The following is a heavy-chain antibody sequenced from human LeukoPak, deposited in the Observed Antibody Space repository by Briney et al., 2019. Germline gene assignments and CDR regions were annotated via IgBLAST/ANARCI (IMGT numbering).Heavy chain of an antibody. CDR3: AKDLVYYYDSSGSNFDY. CDR1: GFTFSSYA. Sequence: GGSLRLSCAASGFTFSSYAMSWVRQAPGKGLEWVSAISGSGGSTCYADSVKGRFTISRDNSKNTLYLQMNSLRAEDTAVYYCAKDLVYYYDSSGSNFDYWGQGTLVIVSS. J-gene: IGHJ4*02. CDR2: ISGSGGST. D-gene: IGHD3-22*01. V-gene: IGHV3-23*01.